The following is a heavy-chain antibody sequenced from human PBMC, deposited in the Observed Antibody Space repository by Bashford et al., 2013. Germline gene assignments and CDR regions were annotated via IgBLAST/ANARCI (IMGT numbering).Heavy chain of an antibody. J-gene: IGHJ4*02. CDR1: GGSIGNHY. CDR3: AKGWVIIRGLTT. CDR2: IYHSGTT. V-gene: IGHV4-59*03. D-gene: IGHD3-3*01. Sequence: SETLSLTCTVSGGSIGNHYWSWIRQSPGKGLEWIGYIYHSGTTDYNPSLQSRVTMSVDTSRNQISLQLRSVIPADTAVYYCAKGWVIIRGLTTWGQGT.